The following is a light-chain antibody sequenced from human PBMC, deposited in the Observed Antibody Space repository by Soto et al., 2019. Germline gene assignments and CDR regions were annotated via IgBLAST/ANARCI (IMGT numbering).Light chain of an antibody. CDR3: QHYSSSSEP. Sequence: ENPMTQSPGTLSVSPGARVSXTCRASQSIDRWLAWYQQRPGKSPKILIYNASSLETGVPSRFSGSGSGTEFTLTISSLQPDDFAPYYCQHYSSSSEPFGGGTRVDIK. CDR2: NAS. J-gene: IGKJ4*02. V-gene: IGKV1-5*01. CDR1: QSIDRW.